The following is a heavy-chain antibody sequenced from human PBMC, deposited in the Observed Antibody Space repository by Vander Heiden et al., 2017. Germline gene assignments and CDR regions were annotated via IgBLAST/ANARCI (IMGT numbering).Heavy chain of an antibody. Sequence: GESWGGLVQPGRSLRLCCAASGFTFDDYAMHWVRQAPGKGLEWVSGISWNSGSIGYADAVKGRFTISRDNAKNSLYLQMNSLRAEHKARYYCAKAYMGPATLEYYFDYWGQGNPVTLS. J-gene: IGHJ4*02. D-gene: IGHD5-12*01. CDR1: GFTFDDYA. V-gene: IGHV3-9*01. CDR3: AKAYMGPATLEYYFDY. CDR2: ISWNSGSI.